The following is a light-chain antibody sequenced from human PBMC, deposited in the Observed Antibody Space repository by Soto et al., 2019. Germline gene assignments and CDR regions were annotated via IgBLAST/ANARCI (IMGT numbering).Light chain of an antibody. J-gene: IGKJ5*01. V-gene: IGKV3-11*01. CDR1: QSVSGS. CDR3: QQRSDWRIT. CDR2: DTS. Sequence: EIVLTQSPGTLSLSPGERATLSCRASQSVSGSLAWYQQKHGQAPRLLISDTSNRATGIPARFSGSGSGTDFTLTISSLEPEDFAVYYCQQRSDWRITFGQGTRLEIK.